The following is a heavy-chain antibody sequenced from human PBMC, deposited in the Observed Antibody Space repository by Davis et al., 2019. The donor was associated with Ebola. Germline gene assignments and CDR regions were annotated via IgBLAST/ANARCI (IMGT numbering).Heavy chain of an antibody. J-gene: IGHJ5*02. D-gene: IGHD4-17*01. CDR2: ISAYNGNT. Sequence: ASVKVSCKASGGTFSSYAISWVRQAPGQGLEWMGWISAYNGNTNYAQKLQGRVTMTTDTSTSTAYMELRSLRSDDTAVYYCARDTTVRWFDPWGQGTLVTVSS. CDR1: GGTFSSYA. CDR3: ARDTTVRWFDP. V-gene: IGHV1-18*01.